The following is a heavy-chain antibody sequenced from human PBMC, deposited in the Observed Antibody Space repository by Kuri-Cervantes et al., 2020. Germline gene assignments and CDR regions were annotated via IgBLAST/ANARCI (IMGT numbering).Heavy chain of an antibody. D-gene: IGHD2-15*01. CDR1: GFTFSSYS. CDR3: ARDRYCSGGSCYDQYYYKDV. V-gene: IGHV3-48*01. J-gene: IGHJ6*03. CDR2: ISSSSSTI. Sequence: ETLSLTCVASGFTFSSYSMNWVRQAPGKGLEWVSYISSSSSTIYYADSVKGRFTISRDNAKNSLYLQMNSLRAEDTAVYYCARDRYCSGGSCYDQYYYKDVWGKGTTVTVSS.